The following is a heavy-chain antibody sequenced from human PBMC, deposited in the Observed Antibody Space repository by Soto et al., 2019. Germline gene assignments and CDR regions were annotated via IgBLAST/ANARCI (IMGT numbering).Heavy chain of an antibody. J-gene: IGHJ4*02. V-gene: IGHV3-23*01. CDR2: MSGNGGRI. Sequence: GGSLRLSCAVSGFTLRNYAMTWVRQAPGKGLEWVSLMSGNGGRILYADSVKGRFTISRDNSQNTLYLQMNSLRLEDTAVYYCVKDPVSGGSGGAWFDYWGQGTLVTVSS. CDR3: VKDPVSGGSGGAWFDY. CDR1: GFTLRNYA. D-gene: IGHD2-21*02.